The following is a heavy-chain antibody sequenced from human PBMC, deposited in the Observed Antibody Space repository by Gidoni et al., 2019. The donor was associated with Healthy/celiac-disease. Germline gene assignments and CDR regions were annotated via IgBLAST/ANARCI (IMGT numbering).Heavy chain of an antibody. V-gene: IGHV3-11*04. CDR3: SRGAPLFYIVGATPFDH. Sequence: VKGRFTISSDNAKNSLYLQMNSLRAEDTAVYYCSRGAPLFYIVGATPFDHWGQGTLVTVSS. J-gene: IGHJ4*02. D-gene: IGHD1-26*01.